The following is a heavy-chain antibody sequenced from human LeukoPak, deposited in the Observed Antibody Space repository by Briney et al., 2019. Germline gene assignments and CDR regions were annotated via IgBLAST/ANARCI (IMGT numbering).Heavy chain of an antibody. CDR3: ARDSMCTSCYTAYYYYGMDV. J-gene: IGHJ6*02. D-gene: IGHD2-2*02. Sequence: ASVKVSCKASGYTFTSYAMHWVRQAPGQRLEWMGWINAGNGNTKYSQKFQGRVTITRDTSASTAYMELSSLRSEDTAVYYCARDSMCTSCYTAYYYYGMDVWGQGTTVTVSS. CDR1: GYTFTSYA. V-gene: IGHV1-3*01. CDR2: INAGNGNT.